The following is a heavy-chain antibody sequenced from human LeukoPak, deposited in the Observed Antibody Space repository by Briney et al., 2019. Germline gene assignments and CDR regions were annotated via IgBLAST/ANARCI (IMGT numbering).Heavy chain of an antibody. V-gene: IGHV4-34*01. CDR2: INHSGST. J-gene: IGHJ4*02. D-gene: IGHD6-13*01. CDR3: ARVGHIVAAGTYDW. CDR1: GGSFIGYY. Sequence: SETLSLTCAVYGGSFIGYYWSWLRQPPGKGLEWIGEINHSGSTNYNPSLKCRVTISADTSKNQFSLNLSSVTAADTAVYYCARVGHIVAAGTYDWWGQGTLVTVSS.